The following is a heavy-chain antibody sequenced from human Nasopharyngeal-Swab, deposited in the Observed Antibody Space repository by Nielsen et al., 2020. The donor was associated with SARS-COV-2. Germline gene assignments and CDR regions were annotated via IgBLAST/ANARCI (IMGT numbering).Heavy chain of an antibody. Sequence: GGSLRLSCAASGFTFSSYGMHWVRQTPGKGLEWVALISYDGSHKYYADSVKGRFTISRDNSKNTLYLQMSSLRAEDTAVYYCAKAPRYYFGSGSFYFEYWGQGTLVTVSA. J-gene: IGHJ4*02. CDR3: AKAPRYYFGSGSFYFEY. CDR2: ISYDGSHK. CDR1: GFTFSSYG. V-gene: IGHV3-30*18. D-gene: IGHD3-10*01.